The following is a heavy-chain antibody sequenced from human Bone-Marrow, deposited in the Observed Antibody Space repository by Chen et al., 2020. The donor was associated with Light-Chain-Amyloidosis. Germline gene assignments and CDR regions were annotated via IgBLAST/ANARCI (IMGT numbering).Heavy chain of an antibody. CDR1: GGSISSSSYY. J-gene: IGHJ3*02. Sequence: QLQLQESVPGLVKPSETLSLTCTVSGGSISSSSYYWGWIRQPPGKGLEWIGSIYYSGSTYYNPSLKSRVTISVDTSKNQFSLKLSSVTAADTAVYYCARQTGIAAAGTPPHAFDIWGQGTMVTVSS. D-gene: IGHD6-13*01. V-gene: IGHV4-39*07. CDR2: IYYSGST. CDR3: ARQTGIAAAGTPPHAFDI.